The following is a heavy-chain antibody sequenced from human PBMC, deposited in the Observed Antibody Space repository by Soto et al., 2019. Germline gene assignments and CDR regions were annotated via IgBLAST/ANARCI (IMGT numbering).Heavy chain of an antibody. CDR1: GGSISSSSSY. D-gene: IGHD3-3*01. CDR3: AKTGFWSGYRVVDY. V-gene: IGHV4-39*01. Sequence: QLQLQESGPGLVRPSETLSLTCTVSGGSISSSSSYWGWIRQPPGKGLEWIGSINYSGSTYYNPSLKRRDAIAVDKSKSQFSLRLSSVTAADTAVYFCAKTGFWSGYRVVDYWGQGTLVTVSS. J-gene: IGHJ4*02. CDR2: INYSGST.